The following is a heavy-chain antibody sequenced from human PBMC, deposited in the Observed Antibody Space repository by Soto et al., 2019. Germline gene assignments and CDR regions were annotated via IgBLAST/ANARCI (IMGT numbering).Heavy chain of an antibody. CDR1: GGSISSGGYY. V-gene: IGHV4-31*03. Sequence: QVQLQESGPGLVKPSQTLSLTCTVSGGSISSGGYYWSWIRQRPGKGLEWIGYIYYSGSTYYNPSLKSRVTISVDTSKNQFSLKLSSVTAADTAVYYCAREGAGYCSSTSCDNYYYYGMDVWGQGTTVTVSS. D-gene: IGHD2-2*01. CDR2: IYYSGST. J-gene: IGHJ6*02. CDR3: AREGAGYCSSTSCDNYYYYGMDV.